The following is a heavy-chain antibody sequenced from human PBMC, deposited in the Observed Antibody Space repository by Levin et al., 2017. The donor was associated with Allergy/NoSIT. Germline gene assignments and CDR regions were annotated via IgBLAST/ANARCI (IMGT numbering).Heavy chain of an antibody. CDR1: GGSFSGYY. Sequence: SQTLSLTCAVYGGSFSGYYWSWIRQPPGKGLEWIGEINHSGSTNYNPSLKSRVSISEDTSKNQFSLRLSSVTAADTAEYYCARMNYHYYDSSGYRHFDSWGQGTLVTVSS. CDR2: INHSGST. V-gene: IGHV4-34*01. J-gene: IGHJ5*01. CDR3: ARMNYHYYDSSGYRHFDS. D-gene: IGHD3-22*01.